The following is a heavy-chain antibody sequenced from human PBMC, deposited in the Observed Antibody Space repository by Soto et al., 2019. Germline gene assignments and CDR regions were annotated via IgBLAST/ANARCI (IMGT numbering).Heavy chain of an antibody. CDR2: INPSGGST. V-gene: IGHV1-46*01. Sequence: ASVKVSCKASGYTFTSYYMHWVRQAPGQGLEWMGIINPSGGSTSYAQKFQGRVTMTRDTSTSTVYMELSSLRSEDTAVYYCARDRGITMVRGDNWFDPWGQGTLVTVS. CDR1: GYTFTSYY. J-gene: IGHJ5*02. D-gene: IGHD3-10*01. CDR3: ARDRGITMVRGDNWFDP.